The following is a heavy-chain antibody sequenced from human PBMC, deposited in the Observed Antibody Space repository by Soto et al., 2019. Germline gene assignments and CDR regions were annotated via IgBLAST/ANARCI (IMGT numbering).Heavy chain of an antibody. Sequence: QRLSLTCAISRDSVSRNSTSSNSIRQSPPRGLEWLGTTYYRSKRYNDYALSVKGRITINTDTSKIQFSLQLNSVAPEDTAVYYRAIDRNNGVFAYWGQGTPVTVSS. V-gene: IGHV6-1*01. CDR2: TYYRSKRYN. D-gene: IGHD3-3*01. CDR1: RDSVSRNSTS. CDR3: AIDRNNGVFAY. J-gene: IGHJ4*02.